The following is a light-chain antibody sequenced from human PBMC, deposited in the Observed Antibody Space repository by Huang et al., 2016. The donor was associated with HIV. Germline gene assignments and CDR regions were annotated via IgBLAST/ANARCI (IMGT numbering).Light chain of an antibody. J-gene: IGKJ4*01. CDR1: QSLLHSDGKTY. V-gene: IGKV2D-29*02. Sequence: DIVLTQTPLSLSVTPGQPASISCKSSQSLLHSDGKTYLYWYLQKVGQSPQLLIYEVANRVSGVPDRVRGSGAGTDFTLKISRMEDEDVGVYYCMQSIQLPLTFGGGTKVEIK. CDR2: EVA. CDR3: MQSIQLPLT.